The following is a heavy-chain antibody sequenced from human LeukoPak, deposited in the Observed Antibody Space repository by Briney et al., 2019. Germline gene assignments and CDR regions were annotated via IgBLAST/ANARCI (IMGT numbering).Heavy chain of an antibody. D-gene: IGHD6-13*01. CDR3: ARAYSSSWYWNWFDP. CDR2: IYNSGST. Sequence: SETLSLTCTVSGYSISSGYYWGWIRQAPGKGLEWVGSIYNSGSTYYNPSLKSRVTISVDMSKNQFSLKMSSVTAADTAVYYCARAYSSSWYWNWFDPWGQGTLVTVSS. J-gene: IGHJ5*02. V-gene: IGHV4-38-2*02. CDR1: GYSISSGYY.